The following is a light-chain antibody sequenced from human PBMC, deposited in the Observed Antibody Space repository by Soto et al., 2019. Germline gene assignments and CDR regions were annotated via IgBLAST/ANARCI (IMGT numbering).Light chain of an antibody. J-gene: IGLJ1*01. CDR2: DVS. V-gene: IGLV2-11*01. Sequence: QSALSQPRSVCESPGQSYTISCTGTIIDVGTYDFVSWYQQHPGKAPRLMIFDVSERPSGVPDRFSGSKSGNTASLTISGLQPADEADYYCCLYAVTFYVFGTGTKVTVL. CDR1: IIDVGTYDF. CDR3: CLYAVTFYV.